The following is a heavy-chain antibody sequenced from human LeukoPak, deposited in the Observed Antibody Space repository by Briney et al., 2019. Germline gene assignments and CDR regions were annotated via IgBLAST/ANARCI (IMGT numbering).Heavy chain of an antibody. J-gene: IGHJ4*02. D-gene: IGHD1-1*01. CDR1: GGSISGYY. V-gene: IGHV4-4*09. Sequence: SETLSLTCTVSGGSISGYYWSWIRQPPGKGLEFIGYIYTSGSTNYNPSLKSRVAVSVDTSKNQFSLNLSSVTAADTAVYYCARRRTTGTTGYFDYWGQGTLVTVSS. CDR2: IYTSGST. CDR3: ARRRTTGTTGYFDY.